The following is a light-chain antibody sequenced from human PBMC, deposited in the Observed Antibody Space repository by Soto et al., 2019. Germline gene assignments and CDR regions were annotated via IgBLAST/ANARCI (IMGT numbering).Light chain of an antibody. CDR2: EVA. CDR3: GSHSSSNTLVV. CDR1: GGDVGNYDL. V-gene: IGLV2-14*02. Sequence: QSALTQPASVSGSPGQSITISCAGSGGDVGNYDLLSWYQQIPGKAPKLMIYEVASRPSGVSNRFSGSKSGNTASLTIAGLRAEDEGDYYCGSHSSSNTLVVFGGGTKLTVL. J-gene: IGLJ3*02.